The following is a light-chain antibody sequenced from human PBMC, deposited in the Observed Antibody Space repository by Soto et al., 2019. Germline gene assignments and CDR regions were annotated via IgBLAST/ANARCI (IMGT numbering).Light chain of an antibody. CDR3: YSYAGSSTFG. J-gene: IGLJ1*01. CDR1: SSDVGSYNL. Sequence: QSVLTQPASVSGSPGQSITISCTGTSSDVGSYNLVSWYQQHPGKAPKLMIYEGSKRPSGVSNRFSGSKSGNTASLTISGLQAEDEAYYDCYSYAGSSTFGFGTGTKVTGL. V-gene: IGLV2-23*03. CDR2: EGS.